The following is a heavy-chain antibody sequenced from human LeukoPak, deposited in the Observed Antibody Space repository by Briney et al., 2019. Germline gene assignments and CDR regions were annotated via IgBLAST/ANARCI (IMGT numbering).Heavy chain of an antibody. J-gene: IGHJ1*01. CDR2: ISGSGVTT. CDR1: GFTFSSYA. CDR3: AKKVVVGATSPYSDFQD. D-gene: IGHD1-26*01. Sequence: GGFLRLSCVASGFTFSSYAMSWVRQAPGKGLDWVSAISGSGVTTHYAGSVKGRFSISRDNSKNTLYLQMSSLRAEDTALYYCAKKVVVGATSPYSDFQDWGQGTLVTVSS. V-gene: IGHV3-23*01.